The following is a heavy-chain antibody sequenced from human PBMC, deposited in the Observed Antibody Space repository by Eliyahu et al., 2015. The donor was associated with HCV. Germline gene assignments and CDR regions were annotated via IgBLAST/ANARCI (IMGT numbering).Heavy chain of an antibody. D-gene: IGHD3-22*01. CDR3: ARDFSRYYYDSSGYYGREYFDL. CDR2: ISSSSSTI. CDR1: GFXFXSYS. Sequence: EVQLVESGGGLVQPGGSLRLSCAASGFXFXSYSMNWXRQAPGKGLEWVSYISSSSSTIYYADSVKGRFTISRDNAKNSLYLQMNSLRAEDTAVYYCARDFSRYYYDSSGYYGREYFDLWGRGTLVTVSS. J-gene: IGHJ2*01. V-gene: IGHV3-48*04.